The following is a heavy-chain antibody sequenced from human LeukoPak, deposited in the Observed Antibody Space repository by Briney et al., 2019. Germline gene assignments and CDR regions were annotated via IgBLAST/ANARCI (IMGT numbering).Heavy chain of an antibody. J-gene: IGHJ4*02. CDR2: ISPDDYEI. V-gene: IGHV5-51*01. CDR1: GYSFTTYW. CDR3: ARHEGSGSYYSY. D-gene: IGHD1-26*01. Sequence: PGESLKISCKGSGYSFTTYWIAWVRQMPGRGLEWMGIISPDDYEIRYSPSFRGQVTISADKSTSTAYLQWSRLKASDTAIYYCARHEGSGSYYSYWGQGTLVTVSS.